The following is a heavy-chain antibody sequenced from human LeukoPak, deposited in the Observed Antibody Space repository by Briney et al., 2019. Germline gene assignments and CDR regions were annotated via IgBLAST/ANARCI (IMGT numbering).Heavy chain of an antibody. D-gene: IGHD3-3*01. Sequence: GGSLRLSCAASGFTFTNYAMSWVRQAPGKGLEWVSAISGSGTSTYYADSVKGRFTISRDNSKNTLYLQMNSLRAEDTAVYYCAKDGTVTIFGVVTPLNWFDPWGQGTLVTVSS. CDR2: ISGSGTST. V-gene: IGHV3-23*01. CDR3: AKDGTVTIFGVVTPLNWFDP. CDR1: GFTFTNYA. J-gene: IGHJ5*02.